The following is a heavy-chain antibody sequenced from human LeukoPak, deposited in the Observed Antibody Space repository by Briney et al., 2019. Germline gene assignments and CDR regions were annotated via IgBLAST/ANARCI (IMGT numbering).Heavy chain of an antibody. Sequence: GGSLRLSCAASGFNVSRKYMSWVRQAPGKGLEWVSVIYSGGSTYCADSVKGRFTISRDNSKNTVYLHMNNLRVEDTALYYCARDHAPADGGLDYWGQGTQVTVSP. CDR2: IYSGGST. V-gene: IGHV3-53*01. J-gene: IGHJ4*02. CDR3: ARDHAPADGGLDY. CDR1: GFNVSRKY. D-gene: IGHD2-2*01.